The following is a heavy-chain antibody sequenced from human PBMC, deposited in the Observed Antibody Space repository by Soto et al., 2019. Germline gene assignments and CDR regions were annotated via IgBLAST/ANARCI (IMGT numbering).Heavy chain of an antibody. J-gene: IGHJ4*02. CDR1: GGSVSSASYY. D-gene: IGHD2-2*01. CDR3: ARETSWGYPY. Sequence: QVQLQESGPGLVKPSETLSLTCTVSGGSVSSASYYWSWIRQPPGKGLEWIGYIYYSGTTNYNPALSSRVTISVDTSKNQFSLKLSSVTAADTAVYYCARETSWGYPYWGQGTLVTVSS. V-gene: IGHV4-61*01. CDR2: IYYSGTT.